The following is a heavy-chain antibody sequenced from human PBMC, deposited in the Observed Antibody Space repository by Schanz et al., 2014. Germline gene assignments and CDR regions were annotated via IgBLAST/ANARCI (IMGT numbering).Heavy chain of an antibody. Sequence: QVQLVESGGGVVQPGRSLRLSCAASGFTFSNFAIHWVRQAPGKGLEWVAVISYDGSHKDYADSVKGRFTISRDNSKNTLYLQMNSLSAEDTAIYHCASSRSSSGNYDYWGQGNLVTVSS. CDR1: GFTFSNFA. D-gene: IGHD6-19*01. J-gene: IGHJ4*02. CDR3: ASSRSSSGNYDY. V-gene: IGHV3-30*04. CDR2: ISYDGSHK.